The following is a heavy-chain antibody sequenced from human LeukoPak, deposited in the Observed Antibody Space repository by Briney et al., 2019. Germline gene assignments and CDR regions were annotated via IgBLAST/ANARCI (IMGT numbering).Heavy chain of an antibody. Sequence: GGSLRLSCAASGFTFSSYWMHWVRQAPGKGLVWVSRINSDGSSTSYADSVKGRFTISRDNSKNTLYLQMNSLRAEDTAVYYCAKERDSSGYYTDYWGQGTLVTVSS. CDR1: GFTFSSYW. V-gene: IGHV3-74*01. J-gene: IGHJ4*02. D-gene: IGHD3-22*01. CDR2: INSDGSST. CDR3: AKERDSSGYYTDY.